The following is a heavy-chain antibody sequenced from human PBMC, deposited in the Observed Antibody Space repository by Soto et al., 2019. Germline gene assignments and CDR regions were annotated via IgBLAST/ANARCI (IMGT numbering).Heavy chain of an antibody. Sequence: GGSLRLSCAASGFTFSNAWMNWVRQAPGKGLEWVGRIKSKTDGGTTDYAAPVKGRFTISRDDSKNTLYLQMNSLKTEDTAVYYCTTVINRGISGYDSDHYYGMDVWGQGTTVTGSS. D-gene: IGHD5-12*01. V-gene: IGHV3-15*07. CDR1: GFTFSNAW. CDR3: TTVINRGISGYDSDHYYGMDV. CDR2: IKSKTDGGTT. J-gene: IGHJ6*02.